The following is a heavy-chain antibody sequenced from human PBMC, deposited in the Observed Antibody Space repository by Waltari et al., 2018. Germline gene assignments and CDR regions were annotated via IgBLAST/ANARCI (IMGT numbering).Heavy chain of an antibody. Sequence: QVQLQQWGAGLLKPSETLSLTCAVYGGSFSGYYWSWIRQPPGKGLEWIGEINHSGSTNYNPSLKSRVTISVDTSKNQFSLKLSSVTAADTAVYYCATQNGDGDRDYWGQGTLVTVSS. CDR1: GGSFSGYY. J-gene: IGHJ4*02. CDR2: INHSGST. D-gene: IGHD4-17*01. CDR3: ATQNGDGDRDY. V-gene: IGHV4-34*01.